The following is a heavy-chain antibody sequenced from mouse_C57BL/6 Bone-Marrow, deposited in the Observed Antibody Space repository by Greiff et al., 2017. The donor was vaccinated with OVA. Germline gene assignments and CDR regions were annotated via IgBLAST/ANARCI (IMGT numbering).Heavy chain of an antibody. V-gene: IGHV5-6*01. CDR2: ISSGGSYT. CDR3: ARDYYGRARCAMDY. J-gene: IGHJ4*01. CDR1: GFTFSSYG. Sequence: EVKLVESGGDLVKPGGSLKLSCAASGFTFSSYGMSWVRQTPDKRLEWVATISSGGSYTYYPDSVKGRFTISRDNAKNTLYLQMSSLKSEDTAMYYCARDYYGRARCAMDYWGQGTSVTVSS. D-gene: IGHD1-2*01.